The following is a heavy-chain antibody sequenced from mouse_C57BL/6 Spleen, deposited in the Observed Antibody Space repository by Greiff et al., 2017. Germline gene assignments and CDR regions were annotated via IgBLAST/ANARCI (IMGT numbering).Heavy chain of an antibody. V-gene: IGHV5-17*01. D-gene: IGHD2-2*01. CDR1: GFTFSDYG. CDR3: AREGGYDDADV. J-gene: IGHJ1*03. Sequence: EVKLQESGGGLVKPGGSLKLSCAASGFTFSDYGMHWVRQAPEKGLEWVAYISSGSSTIYYADTVKGRFTISRDNAKNTLFLQMTSLRSEDTAMYYCAREGGYDDADVWGTGTTVTVSS. CDR2: ISSGSSTI.